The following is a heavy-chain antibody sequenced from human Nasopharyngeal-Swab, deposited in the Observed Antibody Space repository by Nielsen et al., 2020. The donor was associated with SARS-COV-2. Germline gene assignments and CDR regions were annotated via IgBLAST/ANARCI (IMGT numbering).Heavy chain of an antibody. D-gene: IGHD1-14*01. CDR2: ISDSGSYR. CDR1: GFTFSDHY. CDR3: ARGLSITYFYYGMDV. J-gene: IGHJ6*02. Sequence: GGSLRLSCVASGFTFSDHYMTWIRQAPGKGLEWVSFISDSGSYRNHADSVKGRFTISRDNAKNSLYLEMESLRVEDTAVHYCARGLSITYFYYGMDVWGQGTSVTVSS. V-gene: IGHV3-11*05.